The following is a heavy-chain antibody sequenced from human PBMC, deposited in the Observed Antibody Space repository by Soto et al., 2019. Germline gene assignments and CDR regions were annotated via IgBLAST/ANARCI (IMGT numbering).Heavy chain of an antibody. D-gene: IGHD4-4*01. Sequence: PSETLSLTCTVSGDSMSSYYWSWIRQPPGKGLEWIGYIYYSGSTTYNPSLRSRVTMSVGTSKNQFSLRLSSVTAADTAVYYCARAKSNYQTFDHWGQGSQVTVSS. CDR3: ARAKSNYQTFDH. CDR1: GDSMSSYY. CDR2: IYYSGST. J-gene: IGHJ4*02. V-gene: IGHV4-59*01.